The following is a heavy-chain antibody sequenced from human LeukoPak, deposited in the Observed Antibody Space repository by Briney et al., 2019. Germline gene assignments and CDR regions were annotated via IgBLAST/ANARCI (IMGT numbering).Heavy chain of an antibody. CDR1: GFTFNDYG. CDR3: ARGYGAGNYRRPYYGMDV. CDR2: LNWNGDAT. V-gene: IGHV3-20*04. D-gene: IGHD3-10*01. J-gene: IGHJ6*02. Sequence: GGSLRLSCAASGFTFNDYGMTWVRQAPGKGLEWVSGLNWNGDATRYADAVKGRFTISRDNTKNSLYLQMDSLRAEDTAFYYCARGYGAGNYRRPYYGMDVWGQGTTVTVSS.